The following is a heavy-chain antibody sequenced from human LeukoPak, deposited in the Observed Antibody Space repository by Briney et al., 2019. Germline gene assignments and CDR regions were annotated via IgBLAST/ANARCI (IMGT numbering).Heavy chain of an antibody. CDR3: TTPRITMVRGVIIINAFFDY. CDR1: GFTFSSYA. J-gene: IGHJ4*02. D-gene: IGHD3-10*01. Sequence: GGSLRLSCAASGFTFSSYAMSWVRQAPGKGLECISGFSGSGGSTYYADSVKGRFTISRDDSKNTLYLQMNSLKTEDAAVYYCTTPRITMVRGVIIINAFFDYWGQGTLVTVSS. V-gene: IGHV3-23*01. CDR2: FSGSGGST.